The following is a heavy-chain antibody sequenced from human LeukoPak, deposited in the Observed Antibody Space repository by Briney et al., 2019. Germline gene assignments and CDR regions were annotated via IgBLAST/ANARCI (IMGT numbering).Heavy chain of an antibody. D-gene: IGHD1-26*01. Sequence: GGSLRLSCATSAFTFRTYGMHWVRQAPGKGLEWVGRIKSKTDGGTTDYAAPVKGRFIISRDDSKNTLYLQMNSLKTEDTAVYFCTTDHIPSGTVDYWGQGTLVTVSS. J-gene: IGHJ4*02. CDR2: IKSKTDGGTT. CDR1: AFTFRTYG. V-gene: IGHV3-15*01. CDR3: TTDHIPSGTVDY.